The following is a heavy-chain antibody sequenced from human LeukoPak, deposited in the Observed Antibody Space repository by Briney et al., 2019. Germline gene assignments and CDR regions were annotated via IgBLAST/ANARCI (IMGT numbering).Heavy chain of an antibody. J-gene: IGHJ1*01. CDR1: GFTFSSYW. D-gene: IGHD2-15*01. V-gene: IGHV3-7*01. CDR3: ARGTVVVVAAIAEYFQH. Sequence: GSLRLSCATSGFTFSSYWMSWVRQAPGKGLEWVANIKQDGSEKYYVDSVKGRFTISRDNAKNSLYLQMNSLRAEDTAVYYCARGTVVVVAAIAEYFQHWGQGTLVTVSS. CDR2: IKQDGSEK.